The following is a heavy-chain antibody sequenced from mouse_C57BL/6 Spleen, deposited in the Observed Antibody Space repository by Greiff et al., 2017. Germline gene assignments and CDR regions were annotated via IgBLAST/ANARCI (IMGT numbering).Heavy chain of an antibody. V-gene: IGHV1-19*01. D-gene: IGHD4-1*01. CDR2: INPYNGGT. CDR1: GYTFTDYY. J-gene: IGHJ2*01. CDR3: ARSGTGY. Sequence: VQLQQSGPVLVKPGASVKMSCKASGYTFTDYYMNWVKQSHGKSLEWIGVINPYNGGTSYNQKFKGKATLTVYQSSSAAYMELNSLTSEDSAVYYWARSGTGYWGQGTTLTVSS.